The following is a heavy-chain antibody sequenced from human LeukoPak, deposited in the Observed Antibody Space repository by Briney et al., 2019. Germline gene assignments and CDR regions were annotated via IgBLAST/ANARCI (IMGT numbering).Heavy chain of an antibody. V-gene: IGHV4-39*01. CDR3: ARLGLVIAYYFDY. J-gene: IGHJ4*02. CDR2: IYYSGST. CDR1: GGSISSSSYY. Sequence: SETLSLTCTVSGGSISSSSYYWGWIRQPPGKGLEWIGSIYYSGSTYYNPSLKSRVTISVDTSKNQFSLKPSSVTAADTAVYYCARLGLVIAYYFDYWGQGTLVTVSS. D-gene: IGHD3-3*01.